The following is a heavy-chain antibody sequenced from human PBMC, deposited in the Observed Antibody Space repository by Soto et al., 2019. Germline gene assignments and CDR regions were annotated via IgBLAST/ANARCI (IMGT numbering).Heavy chain of an antibody. CDR2: INAGNGNT. V-gene: IGHV1-3*01. CDR1: GYTFTSYA. Sequence: AARKVSCKASGYTFTSYAMHWVRQAPGQRLEWMGWINAGNGNTKYSQKFQGRVTITRDTSASTAYMELSSLRSEDTAVYYCATGGRICIAPAGIRSSFYWCDS. CDR3: ATGGRICIAPAGIRSSFYWCDS. J-gene: IGHJ5*01. D-gene: IGHD6-13*01.